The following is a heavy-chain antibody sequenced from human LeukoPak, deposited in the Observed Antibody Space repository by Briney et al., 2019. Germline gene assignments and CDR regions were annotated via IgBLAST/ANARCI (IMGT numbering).Heavy chain of an antibody. V-gene: IGHV3-30*18. J-gene: IGHJ4*02. CDR3: AKDPYYYDSSGYFDY. CDR2: ISYDGSNK. D-gene: IGHD3-22*01. Sequence: GGSLRLSCAASGFTFSSYGMHWVRQAPGKGLEWVAIISYDGSNKYYADSVKGRFTISRDNSKNTLYLQMNSLRAEDTAVYYCAKDPYYYDSSGYFDYWGQGTLVTVSS. CDR1: GFTFSSYG.